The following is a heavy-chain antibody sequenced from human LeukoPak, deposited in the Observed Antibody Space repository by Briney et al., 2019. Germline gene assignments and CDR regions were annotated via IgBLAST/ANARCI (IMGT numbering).Heavy chain of an antibody. J-gene: IGHJ4*02. D-gene: IGHD3-10*01. Sequence: GESLKISCKGSGYSFTSYWIGWVRPMPGKGLEWMGIIYPGDSDTRYSPSFQGQVTISADKSISTAYLQWSSLKASDTAMYYCARVYYGSGSYPSGNYWGQGTLVTVSS. CDR1: GYSFTSYW. CDR3: ARVYYGSGSYPSGNY. V-gene: IGHV5-51*01. CDR2: IYPGDSDT.